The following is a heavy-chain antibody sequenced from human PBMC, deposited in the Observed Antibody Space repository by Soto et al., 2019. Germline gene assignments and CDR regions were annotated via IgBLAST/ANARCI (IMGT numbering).Heavy chain of an antibody. CDR1: GFTFSSYA. Sequence: GSLRLSCAASGFTFSSYAMSWVRQAPGKGLEWVSAISGSGGSTYYADSVKGRFTISRDNSKNTLYLQMNSLRAEDTAVYYCAKDRVVPAAIALDAFDIWGQGTMVTVSS. CDR3: AKDRVVPAAIALDAFDI. V-gene: IGHV3-23*01. CDR2: ISGSGGST. J-gene: IGHJ3*02. D-gene: IGHD2-2*01.